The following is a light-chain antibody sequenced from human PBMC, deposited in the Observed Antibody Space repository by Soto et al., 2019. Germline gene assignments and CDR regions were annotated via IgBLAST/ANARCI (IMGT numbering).Light chain of an antibody. V-gene: IGKV1-39*01. CDR3: QQSYSTPPFT. CDR1: QSISSY. CDR2: AAS. J-gene: IGKJ3*01. Sequence: DIQMTQSPSSLSASVGDRVTITCRASQSISSYLNWYQQKPGKAPKLLIYAASSLQSGVPSRFSGSGSGTDFTLTISSLQPEDFATYYCQQSYSTPPFTVGPGTKVEIK.